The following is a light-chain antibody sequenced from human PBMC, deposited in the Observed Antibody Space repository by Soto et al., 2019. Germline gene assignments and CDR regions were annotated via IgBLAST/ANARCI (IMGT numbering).Light chain of an antibody. CDR2: EVS. V-gene: IGLV2-14*01. J-gene: IGLJ3*02. Sequence: QSALTQPRSVSGSPGQSVTISCTGTSSDVGGYKYVSWYRQHPGKAPKLMIYEVSNRPSGVSNRFSASKSGNTASLTISGLQAEDEADYYCSSYTSSSTWVFGGGTKVTVL. CDR3: SSYTSSSTWV. CDR1: SSDVGGYKY.